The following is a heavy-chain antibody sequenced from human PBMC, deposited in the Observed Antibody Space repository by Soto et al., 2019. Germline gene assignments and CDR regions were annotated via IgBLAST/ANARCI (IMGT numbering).Heavy chain of an antibody. Sequence: ASVKVSCKASGGTFSSYAISWVRQAPGQGLEWMGGIIPIFGTANYAQKFQGRVTITADKSTSTAYMELSSLGSEDTAVYYCAREGYGYTHYYYYYGMDVWGQGTTVTVSS. CDR2: IIPIFGTA. V-gene: IGHV1-69*06. CDR1: GGTFSSYA. D-gene: IGHD5-18*01. CDR3: AREGYGYTHYYYYYGMDV. J-gene: IGHJ6*02.